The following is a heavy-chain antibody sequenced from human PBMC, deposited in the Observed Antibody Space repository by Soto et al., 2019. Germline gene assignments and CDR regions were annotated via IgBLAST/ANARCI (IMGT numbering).Heavy chain of an antibody. CDR1: GGSFSVYY. D-gene: IGHD3-9*01. Sequence: AGTLCLTCAVYGGSFSVYYWSWIRQPPGKGLEWIAEINDSGSNNYNPSLKRRVTISVDTSKNQFSLKLSSVTAADTAVYYCARGRVTGSQSRYFDLWGRGTMVTGSS. CDR3: ARGRVTGSQSRYFDL. J-gene: IGHJ2*01. CDR2: INDSGSN. V-gene: IGHV4-34*01.